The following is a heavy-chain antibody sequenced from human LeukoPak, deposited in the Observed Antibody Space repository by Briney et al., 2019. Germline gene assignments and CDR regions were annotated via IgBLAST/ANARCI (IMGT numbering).Heavy chain of an antibody. CDR2: INAGNGNT. CDR1: GYTFTSYA. CDR3: ARGGHSSGWSPFDP. D-gene: IGHD6-19*01. V-gene: IGHV1-3*01. J-gene: IGHJ5*02. Sequence: ASVKVSCKASGYTFTSYAMHWVRQALGQRLEWMGWINAGNGNTKYSQKFQGRVTITRDTSASTAYMELSSLRSEDTAVYYCARGGHSSGWSPFDPWGQGTLVTVSS.